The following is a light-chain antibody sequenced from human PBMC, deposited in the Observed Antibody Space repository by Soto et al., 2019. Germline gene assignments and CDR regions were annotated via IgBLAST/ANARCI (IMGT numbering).Light chain of an antibody. CDR3: QQYKSYPLT. Sequence: AIQLTQSPSSLSASVGDRVTITCRASQGISSFLAWYQQRPGKAPSLLMYGVSSLQSGVPSRFSGSGSGTDFILTISSLQPEDFATYYCQQYKSYPLTFGQGTRLEIK. CDR2: GVS. J-gene: IGKJ5*01. CDR1: QGISSF. V-gene: IGKV1-13*02.